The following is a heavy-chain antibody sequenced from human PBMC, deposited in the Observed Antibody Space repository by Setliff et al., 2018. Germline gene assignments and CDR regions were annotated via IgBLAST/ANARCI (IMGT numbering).Heavy chain of an antibody. Sequence: SETLSLTCTVSGGSISSGSYYWSWIRQSPGKGLEYIGYIHHSGSTYYDPSLKSRLIISLDTSKDQFSLKLSSVTAADTAVYYCARGYYDILTGYYIGYWGQGTLVTVSS. CDR1: GGSISSGSYY. V-gene: IGHV4-30-4*08. J-gene: IGHJ4*02. CDR3: ARGYYDILTGYYIGY. D-gene: IGHD3-9*01. CDR2: IHHSGST.